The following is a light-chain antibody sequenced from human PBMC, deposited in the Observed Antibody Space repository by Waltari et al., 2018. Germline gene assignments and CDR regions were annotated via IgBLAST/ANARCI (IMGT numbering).Light chain of an antibody. J-gene: IGKJ2*01. CDR2: AAS. CDR1: QSIRNY. CDR3: QQSYSTPRT. V-gene: IGKV1-39*01. Sequence: ILMTQSPSCLSASVGHCITITCRASQSIRNYLNWYQEKPGKAPTLLIYAASSLQSGVPSRFSGSGSGTDFTLTISSLQPEDFATYYCQQSYSTPRTFGQGTKLEIK.